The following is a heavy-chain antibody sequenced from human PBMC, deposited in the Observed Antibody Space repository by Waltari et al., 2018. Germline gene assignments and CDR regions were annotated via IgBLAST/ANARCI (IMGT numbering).Heavy chain of an antibody. CDR3: ARGRGHYGLDV. V-gene: IGHV3-30*04. J-gene: IGHJ6*02. CDR1: GFTFSSYA. CDR2: ISNDAIDK. Sequence: QVQLVESGGGVVQPGRSLRLSCAAAGFTFSSYAIHWVRKAPGKGLEWVALISNDAIDKLYADSVKGRLTISRDNSKNTLYLQMNSLRAEDTAVYYCARGRGHYGLDVWGQGTTVTVSS.